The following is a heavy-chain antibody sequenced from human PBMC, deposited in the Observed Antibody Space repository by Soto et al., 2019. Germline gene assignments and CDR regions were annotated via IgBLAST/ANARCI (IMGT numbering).Heavy chain of an antibody. CDR1: GGSISSYY. Sequence: SETLPLTCTVSGGSISSYYWSWIRQPPGKGLEWFGYIYYSGSTNYNPSLKSRVTISVDTSKNQFSLKLSSVTAADTAVYYCARAQSITMVRGVISPLGYYYYGMDFWGQGTTVT. CDR2: IYYSGST. D-gene: IGHD3-10*01. V-gene: IGHV4-59*01. CDR3: ARAQSITMVRGVISPLGYYYYGMDF. J-gene: IGHJ6*02.